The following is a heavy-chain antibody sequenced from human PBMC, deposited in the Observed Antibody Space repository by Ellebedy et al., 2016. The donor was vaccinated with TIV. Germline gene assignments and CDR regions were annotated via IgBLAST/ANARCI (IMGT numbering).Heavy chain of an antibody. D-gene: IGHD6-19*01. J-gene: IGHJ4*02. CDR3: GALGQWLVHTGGY. CDR1: GGSVSGYY. CDR2: INHSGGT. Sequence: MPSETLSLTCAVYGGSVSGYYWSWMRQTTGKGVEWVGDINHSGGTSYNPSLKSRVTISVDTSKKQLSLKLRSVTAADTAVYYCGALGQWLVHTGGYWGKGTLVIVSS. V-gene: IGHV4-34*01.